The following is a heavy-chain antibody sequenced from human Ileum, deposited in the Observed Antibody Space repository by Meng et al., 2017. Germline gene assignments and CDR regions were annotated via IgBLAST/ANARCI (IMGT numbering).Heavy chain of an antibody. J-gene: IGHJ4*02. D-gene: IGHD2-15*01. CDR3: ARNRGPCNGGSCYFDY. V-gene: IGHV3-33*01. Sequence: GESLKISCAASGFALSNYGMHWVRQAPGKGLEWVAIIWSDESNKYYADSVKGRFTISRDTSQNTLYLHMDSLRAEDTAVYYCARNRGPCNGGSCYFDYWGQGTLVTVSS. CDR2: IWSDESNK. CDR1: GFALSNYG.